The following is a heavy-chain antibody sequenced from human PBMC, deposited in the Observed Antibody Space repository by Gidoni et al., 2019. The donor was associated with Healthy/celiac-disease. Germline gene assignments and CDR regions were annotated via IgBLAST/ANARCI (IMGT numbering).Heavy chain of an antibody. V-gene: IGHV3-23*01. J-gene: IGHJ4*02. CDR3: AKYRARVVAASLDY. Sequence: EVQLLESGGGLVQPGGSLRLSCAASGFTFSSYAMSWVRQAPGKGLGWVSAFSGSGGSTYYADSVKGRFTISRDNSKNTLYLQMNSLRAEDTAVYYCAKYRARVVAASLDYWGQGTLVTVSS. CDR2: FSGSGGST. CDR1: GFTFSSYA. D-gene: IGHD2-15*01.